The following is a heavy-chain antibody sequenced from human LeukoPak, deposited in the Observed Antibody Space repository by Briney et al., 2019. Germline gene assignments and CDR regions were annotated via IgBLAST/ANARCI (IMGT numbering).Heavy chain of an antibody. V-gene: IGHV1-2*02. J-gene: IGHJ5*02. Sequence: ASVKVSCKASGYTFTGYYIHWVRQAPGQGLEWMGWINPNSGGTNYAQKFQGRVTMTRDTSISTAYMELSRLRSDDTAVYYCARDSRISCSGGSCYSIGFDPWGQGTLVTVSS. CDR2: INPNSGGT. D-gene: IGHD2-15*01. CDR3: ARDSRISCSGGSCYSIGFDP. CDR1: GYTFTGYY.